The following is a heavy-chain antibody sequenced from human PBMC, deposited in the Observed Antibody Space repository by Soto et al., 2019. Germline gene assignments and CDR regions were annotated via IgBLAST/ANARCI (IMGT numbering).Heavy chain of an antibody. Sequence: QVQVVQSGVEVRRPGSSVKVSCKASGDTFKNCVISWVRQAPGQGLEWMGGIIPLFGTTDFAQRFQGRLTITTDESTTTAYIELSRLRSEDTATYSCAAELGFGKLSVVWGQGTTVIVSS. V-gene: IGHV1-69*01. CDR2: IIPLFGTT. CDR1: GDTFKNCV. D-gene: IGHD3-10*01. J-gene: IGHJ6*02. CDR3: AAELGFGKLSVV.